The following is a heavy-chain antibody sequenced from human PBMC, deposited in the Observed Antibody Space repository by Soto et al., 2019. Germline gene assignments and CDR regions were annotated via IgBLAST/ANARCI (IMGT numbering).Heavy chain of an antibody. Sequence: QVQLVQSGAEVKKPGSSVKVSCKASGGTFSSYAISWVRQAPGQGLEWMGGIITIFGTANYAQKFQGRVTIHADESTRTAYMELSSLRSEDTAVYYCASLAYCGGDCYSETINYWGQGTLVTVSS. CDR2: IITIFGTA. CDR3: ASLAYCGGDCYSETINY. J-gene: IGHJ4*02. D-gene: IGHD2-21*02. V-gene: IGHV1-69*01. CDR1: GGTFSSYA.